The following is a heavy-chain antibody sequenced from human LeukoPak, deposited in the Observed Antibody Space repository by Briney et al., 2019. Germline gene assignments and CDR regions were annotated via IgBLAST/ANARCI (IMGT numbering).Heavy chain of an antibody. J-gene: IGHJ5*02. CDR2: INPNSGGP. V-gene: IGHV1-2*02. Sequence: ASVKVSCKASGYTFTGYYIHWVRQAPGQGLEWMGWINPNSGGPNYAQEFQGRVTMTRDTSISTAYMEMSRLRSGDTAVYYCARDVSAGGTNWFDPWGQGTLVTVSS. CDR1: GYTFTGYY. CDR3: ARDVSAGGTNWFDP. D-gene: IGHD3-16*01.